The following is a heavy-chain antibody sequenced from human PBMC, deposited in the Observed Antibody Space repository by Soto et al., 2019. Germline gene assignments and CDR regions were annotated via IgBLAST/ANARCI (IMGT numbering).Heavy chain of an antibody. Sequence: GGSLRLSCTASGFTFRSFAMSWVRQAPGQGLDWLSGLSGTGDSTYYADSVKGRFTISRDTAKSSVYLQMNSLRAEDTALYFCARASPRGRYFDWLIFPLGHWGQGTLVTVSS. D-gene: IGHD3-9*01. V-gene: IGHV3-23*01. J-gene: IGHJ4*02. CDR3: ARASPRGRYFDWLIFPLGH. CDR2: LSGTGDST. CDR1: GFTFRSFA.